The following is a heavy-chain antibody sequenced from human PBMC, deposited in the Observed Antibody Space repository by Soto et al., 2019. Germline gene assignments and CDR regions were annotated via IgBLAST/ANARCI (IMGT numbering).Heavy chain of an antibody. CDR3: ARTRDPSSGYCFDY. CDR1: GYTFTSYG. V-gene: IGHV1-18*04. D-gene: IGHD3-22*01. Sequence: APVKVSCQASGYTFTSYGISWVRQAPGQGLEWMGWISAYNGNTNYAQKLQGRVTMTTDTSTSTAYMELRSLRSDDTAVYYRARTRDPSSGYCFDYWGQGTLVTVSS. J-gene: IGHJ4*02. CDR2: ISAYNGNT.